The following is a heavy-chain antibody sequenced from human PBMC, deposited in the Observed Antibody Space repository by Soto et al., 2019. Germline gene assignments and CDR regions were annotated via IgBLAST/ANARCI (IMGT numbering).Heavy chain of an antibody. CDR2: ISKDGDTT. D-gene: IGHD3-16*02. CDR3: ARRHMEPPVSLDYRMDV. J-gene: IGHJ6*02. V-gene: IGHV3-30*03. CDR1: GFIFSNNG. Sequence: PGGSIMLSCVGSGFIFSNNGMHWVRQTPGKGLEWVAQISKDGDTTDYADAVKGRFIVSRDNAKNTLCLHMNSLRPDDTSVYNCARRHMEPPVSLDYRMDVCSQRTSVTVS.